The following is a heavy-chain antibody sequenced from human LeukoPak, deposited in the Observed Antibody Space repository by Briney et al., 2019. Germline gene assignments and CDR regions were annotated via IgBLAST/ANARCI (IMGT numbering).Heavy chain of an antibody. CDR3: SRGLDSRKLGY. D-gene: IGHD3-22*01. V-gene: IGHV4-31*03. Sequence: TLSLTCTVSGASFNSDDQYWNWIRQSPGKGLEWIGSIHPRGMLYNNPSLESRVTMSRDTSKNQFPLNLNSVTAADTAVYFCSRGLDSRKLGYWGQGILVTVSS. J-gene: IGHJ4*02. CDR2: IHPRGML. CDR1: GASFNSDDQY.